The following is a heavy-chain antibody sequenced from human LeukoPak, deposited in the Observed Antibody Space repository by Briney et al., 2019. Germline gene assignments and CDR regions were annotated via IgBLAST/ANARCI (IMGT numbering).Heavy chain of an antibody. CDR1: GYSFTNYW. CDR3: ARGDSRGYYTPFGY. Sequence: SGESLKISCKGSGYSFTNYWIGWVRQLPGKGLECMGIIFPGDSDIRYSPSFQGRVTISADKSISTAYLQWGSLKASDTAMYYCARGDSRGYYTPFGYWGQGTLVTVSS. J-gene: IGHJ4*02. D-gene: IGHD3-22*01. CDR2: IFPGDSDI. V-gene: IGHV5-51*01.